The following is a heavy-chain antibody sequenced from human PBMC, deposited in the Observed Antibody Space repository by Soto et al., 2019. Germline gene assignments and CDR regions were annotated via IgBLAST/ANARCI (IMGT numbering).Heavy chain of an antibody. Sequence: LSLTCTVSGGSVSSGSYYWSWIRQPPGKGLEWIGYIYYSGSTNYNPSLKSRVTISVDTSKNQFSLKLSSVTAADTAVYYCASGSYGSYYYYGMDVWGQGTTVTVS. CDR3: ASGSYGSYYYYGMDV. V-gene: IGHV4-61*01. D-gene: IGHD1-26*01. CDR2: IYYSGST. CDR1: GGSVSSGSYY. J-gene: IGHJ6*02.